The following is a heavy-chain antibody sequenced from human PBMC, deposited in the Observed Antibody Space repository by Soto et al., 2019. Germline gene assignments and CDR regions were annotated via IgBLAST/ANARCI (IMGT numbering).Heavy chain of an antibody. CDR2: ISAYNGNT. CDR1: GYTFTSYG. J-gene: IGHJ4*02. CDR3: ARGRGYSYGPQLRPGESSFDY. Sequence: GASVKVSCKASGYTFTSYGISWVRQAPGQGLEWMGWISAYNGNTNYAQKLQGRVTMTTDTSTSTAYMELRSLRSDDTAVYYCARGRGYSYGPQLRPGESSFDYWGQGTLVTVSS. D-gene: IGHD5-18*01. V-gene: IGHV1-18*01.